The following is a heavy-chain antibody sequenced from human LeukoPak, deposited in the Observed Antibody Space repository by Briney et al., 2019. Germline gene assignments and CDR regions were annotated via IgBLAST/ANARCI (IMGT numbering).Heavy chain of an antibody. CDR2: IDDSGNT. D-gene: IGHD3-10*01. CDR1: GGSVSRYY. J-gene: IGHJ3*02. CDR3: ARSDYHNSGSHTVFDAFDI. V-gene: IGHV4-59*02. Sequence: SETLSLTCTVSGGSVSRYYWSWIRRPPGKGLEWIGYIDDSGNTNYNPSLKSQVTISVDKSKNQFSLKLSFVTAADTAMYYCARSDYHNSGSHTVFDAFDIWGQGTRVTVSS.